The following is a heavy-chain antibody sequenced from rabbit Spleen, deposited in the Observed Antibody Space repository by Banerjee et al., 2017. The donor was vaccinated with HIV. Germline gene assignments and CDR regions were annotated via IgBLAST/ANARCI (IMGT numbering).Heavy chain of an antibody. D-gene: IGHD8-1*01. CDR2: INAVTGKA. CDR1: RFSFSSSYY. J-gene: IGHJ6*01. V-gene: IGHV1S40*01. CDR3: ARDSGTSFSSYGMDL. Sequence: QSLEESGGDLVKPGASLTLTCTASRFSFSSSYYICWVRQAPGKGLEWIACINAVTGKAVYASWAKGRFTISKTSSTTVTLQMSRLTAADTATYFCARDSGTSFSSYGMDLWGQGTLVTVS.